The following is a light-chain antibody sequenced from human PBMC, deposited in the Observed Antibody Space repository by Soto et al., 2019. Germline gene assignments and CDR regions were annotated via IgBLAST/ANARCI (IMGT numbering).Light chain of an antibody. CDR2: GAS. CDR3: QQYGSSSWT. CDR1: QSVSSSY. V-gene: IGKV3-20*01. J-gene: IGKJ1*01. Sequence: EIVLTQSPGTLSLSPGERATLSCRASQSVSSSYLAWYQQKPGQAPRLLLYGASSRATGIPDGCSGSGAGTDFTLTISRLEPEDFAVYYCQQYGSSSWTFGQGTKVDIK.